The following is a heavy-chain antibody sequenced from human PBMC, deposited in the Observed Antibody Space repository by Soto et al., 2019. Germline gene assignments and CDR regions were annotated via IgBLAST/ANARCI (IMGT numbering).Heavy chain of an antibody. Sequence: SETLSLTCAVYGGSFSGYYWSWIRQPPGKGLEWIGEINHSGSTNYNPSLKSRVTISVDTSKNQVSLKLSSVTAADTAVYYCARSGYSYGPNPLLYWGQGTLVTVSS. J-gene: IGHJ4*02. CDR2: INHSGST. CDR1: GGSFSGYY. CDR3: ARSGYSYGPNPLLY. D-gene: IGHD5-18*01. V-gene: IGHV4-34*01.